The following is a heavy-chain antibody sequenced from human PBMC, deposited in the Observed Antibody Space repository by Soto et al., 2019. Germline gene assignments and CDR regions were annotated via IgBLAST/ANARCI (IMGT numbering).Heavy chain of an antibody. D-gene: IGHD2-15*01. Sequence: GGSLRLSCAASGFTFSSYAMSWVRQAPGKGLEWVSAISGSGGSTYYADSVKGRFTISRDNSKNTLYLQMNSLRAEDTAVYYCAKDMEWSCSGGSCYFDYWGQGTLVTVSS. CDR2: ISGSGGST. CDR3: AKDMEWSCSGGSCYFDY. V-gene: IGHV3-23*01. J-gene: IGHJ4*02. CDR1: GFTFSSYA.